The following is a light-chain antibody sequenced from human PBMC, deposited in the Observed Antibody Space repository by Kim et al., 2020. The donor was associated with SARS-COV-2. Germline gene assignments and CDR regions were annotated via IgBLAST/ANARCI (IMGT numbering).Light chain of an antibody. CDR3: QQRTNWPGIT. Sequence: SPGERATLSCRASQSVADYLAWYQQKPGQAPRLRIYDTSIRATGIPARFSGSGAGTDFTLTISSLEPEDFAVYYCQQRTNWPGITFGQGTRLEIK. V-gene: IGKV3-11*01. CDR1: QSVADY. CDR2: DTS. J-gene: IGKJ5*01.